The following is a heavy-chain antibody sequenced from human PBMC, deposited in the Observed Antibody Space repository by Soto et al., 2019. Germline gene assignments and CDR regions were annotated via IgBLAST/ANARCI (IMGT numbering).Heavy chain of an antibody. D-gene: IGHD1-26*01. V-gene: IGHV3-23*01. Sequence: EVQLLESGGGLVQPGGSLRLSCAASGFTFSSYAMSWVGQAPGKGLEWVSIISGSGERTYYADSVKGRFTISRDNSKNTLYLQMNSLRAGDTAVYYCAKVKEGASDYWGQGTLVTVSS. J-gene: IGHJ4*02. CDR1: GFTFSSYA. CDR2: ISGSGERT. CDR3: AKVKEGASDY.